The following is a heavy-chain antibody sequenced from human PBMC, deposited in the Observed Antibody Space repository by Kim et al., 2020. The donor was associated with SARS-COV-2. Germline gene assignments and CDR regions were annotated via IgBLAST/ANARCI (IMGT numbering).Heavy chain of an antibody. J-gene: IGHJ4*02. CDR3: AKEGPSIVVVPAAMY. V-gene: IGHV3-23*01. Sequence: ESVHVRFTISRDNSKNTLYLQMNSLRAEDTAVYYCAKEGPSIVVVPAAMYWGQGTLVTVSS. D-gene: IGHD2-2*01.